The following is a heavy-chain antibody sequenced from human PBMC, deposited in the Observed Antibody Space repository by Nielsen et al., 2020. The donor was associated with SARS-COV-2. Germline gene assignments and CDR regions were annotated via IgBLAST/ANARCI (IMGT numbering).Heavy chain of an antibody. Sequence: GESLKISCAASGFTFSSYWMHWVRQAPGKGLVWVSRINSDGSSTSYADSVKGRFTISRDNAKNTLYLQMNSLRAEDTAVYYCARVAGSGGDYRGQGTLVTVSS. CDR2: INSDGSST. D-gene: IGHD2-15*01. V-gene: IGHV3-74*01. J-gene: IGHJ4*02. CDR1: GFTFSSYW. CDR3: ARVAGSGGDY.